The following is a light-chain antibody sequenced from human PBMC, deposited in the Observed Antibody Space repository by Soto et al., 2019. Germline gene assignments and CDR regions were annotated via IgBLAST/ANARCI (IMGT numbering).Light chain of an antibody. CDR1: QRISNNY. V-gene: IGKV3-20*01. Sequence: EIVLTQSPGTLSLSPGERVTLSCRASQRISNNYLAWYQQKPGQAPRLLIYGASNRATGIPDRFSGSGSGTDFTLTISRLEPEDFAVYYCQQYGSSGTFGQGTKVDIK. CDR3: QQYGSSGT. CDR2: GAS. J-gene: IGKJ1*01.